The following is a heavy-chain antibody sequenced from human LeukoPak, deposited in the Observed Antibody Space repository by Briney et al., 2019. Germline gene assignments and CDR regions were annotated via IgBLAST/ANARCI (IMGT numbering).Heavy chain of an antibody. CDR3: ANDRLVENPADS. Sequence: GGSLRLSCAAPGYTFSGYGMHWVRQAPGKGLEWVAFIRYDGSTKYYTDSVKGRFTISRDNSNNMLYLEMNSLSAEDTAMYYCANDRLVENPADSCGQGTLVTVSS. V-gene: IGHV3-30*02. CDR2: IRYDGSTK. CDR1: GYTFSGYG. D-gene: IGHD1-14*01. J-gene: IGHJ4*02.